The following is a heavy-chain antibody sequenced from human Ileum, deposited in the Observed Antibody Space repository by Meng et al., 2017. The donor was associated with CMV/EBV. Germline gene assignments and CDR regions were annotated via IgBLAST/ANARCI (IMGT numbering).Heavy chain of an antibody. D-gene: IGHD5-12*01. CDR3: TRRLPYNGYDW. CDR1: GFIFSTYE. J-gene: IGHJ4*02. Sequence: GESLKISCAASGFIFSTYEFNWVRQAPGKGLEWVSYISFSGDVIQYGESVKGRFTMCRDNAKNSLYLQMNSLRAEDTAVYYCTRRLPYNGYDWWGQGTLVTVSS. V-gene: IGHV3-48*03. CDR2: ISFSGDVI.